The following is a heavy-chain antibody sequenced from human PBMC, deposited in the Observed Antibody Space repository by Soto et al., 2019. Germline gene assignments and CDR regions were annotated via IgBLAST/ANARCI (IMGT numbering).Heavy chain of an antibody. J-gene: IGHJ4*02. D-gene: IGHD6-19*01. CDR1: GFTFDDYA. CDR3: AKFSPRIAVAPFDY. V-gene: IGHV3-9*01. CDR2: ISWNSGSI. Sequence: PGGSLRLSCAASGFTFDDYAMHWVRQAPGKGLEWVSGISWNSGSIGYADSVKGRFTISRDNAKNSLYLQMNSLRAEDTALYYCAKFSPRIAVAPFDYWGQGTLVTVSS.